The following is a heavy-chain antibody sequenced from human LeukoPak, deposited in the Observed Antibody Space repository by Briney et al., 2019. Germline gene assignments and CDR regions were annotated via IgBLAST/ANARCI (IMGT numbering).Heavy chain of an antibody. Sequence: SETLSLTCTVSGGSISSYYWSWIRQPPGKGLEWIGYIYYSGSTSYKPSLKSRVTISVDSSKNQFSLKLSSVTAADTAVYYCARGPEGYYMDVWGKGTTVTVSS. CDR3: ARGPEGYYMDV. CDR2: IYYSGST. J-gene: IGHJ6*03. V-gene: IGHV4-59*08. CDR1: GGSISSYY.